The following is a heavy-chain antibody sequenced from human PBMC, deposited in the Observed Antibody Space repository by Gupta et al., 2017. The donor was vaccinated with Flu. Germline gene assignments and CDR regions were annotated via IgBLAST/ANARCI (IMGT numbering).Heavy chain of an antibody. CDR2: ISYDGSNK. CDR1: GFTFSSYG. J-gene: IGHJ4*02. CDR3: AKDRGVKWELQYYFDY. Sequence: QVQLVESGGGVVQPGRSLRLSCAASGFTFSSYGMHWVRPAPGKGLEWVAVISYDGSNKYYADSVKGRFTISRDNSKNTLYLQMNSLRAEDTAVYYCAKDRGVKWELQYYFDYWGQGTLVTVSS. D-gene: IGHD1-26*01. V-gene: IGHV3-30*18.